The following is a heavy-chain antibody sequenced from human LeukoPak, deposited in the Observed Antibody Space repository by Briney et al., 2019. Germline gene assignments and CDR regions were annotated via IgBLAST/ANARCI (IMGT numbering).Heavy chain of an antibody. J-gene: IGHJ4*02. Sequence: SETLSLTCTVSSGSISTSNYYWSWIRQPPGKGLEWIGEINHSGSTNYNPSLKSRVTISVDTSKNQFSLKLSSVTAADTAVYYCARHRKQFTYYYDSSAQRGFDYWGQGTLVTVSS. D-gene: IGHD3-22*01. CDR2: INHSGST. CDR3: ARHRKQFTYYYDSSAQRGFDY. V-gene: IGHV4-39*01. CDR1: SGSISTSNYY.